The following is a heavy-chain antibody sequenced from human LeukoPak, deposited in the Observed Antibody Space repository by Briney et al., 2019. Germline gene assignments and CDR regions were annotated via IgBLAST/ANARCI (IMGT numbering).Heavy chain of an antibody. CDR1: GFTFSSYD. V-gene: IGHV3-64*01. CDR3: ARSDSSGHYYYAMDV. CDR2: ISSNGGST. J-gene: IGHJ6*02. Sequence: GGSLRLSCAASGFTFSSYDMHWVRKAPGKGLEYVSAISSNGGSTYYANSVKGRFTISRDNSKNTLYLQMGSLRAEDMAVYYCARSDSSGHYYYAMDVWGQGTTVTVSS. D-gene: IGHD3-22*01.